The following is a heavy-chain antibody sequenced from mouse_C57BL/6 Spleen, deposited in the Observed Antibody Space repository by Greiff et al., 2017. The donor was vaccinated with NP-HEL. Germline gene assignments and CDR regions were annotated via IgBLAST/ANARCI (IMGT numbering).Heavy chain of an antibody. D-gene: IGHD2-2*01. V-gene: IGHV2-9-1*01. CDR1: GFSLTSYA. Sequence: VQVVESGPGLVAPSQSLSITCTVSGFSLTSYAISWVRQPPGKGLEWLGVIWTGGGTNYNSALKSRLSISKDNSKSQVFLKMNSLQTDDTARYYCAREGGYDWIYFDYWGQGTTLTVAS. J-gene: IGHJ2*01. CDR2: IWTGGGT. CDR3: AREGGYDWIYFDY.